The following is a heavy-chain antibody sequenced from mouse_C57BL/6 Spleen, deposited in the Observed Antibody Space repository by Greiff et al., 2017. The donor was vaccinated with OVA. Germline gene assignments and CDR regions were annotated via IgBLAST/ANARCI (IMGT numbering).Heavy chain of an antibody. Sequence: QVQLQQPGAELVKPGASVKLSCKASGYTFTSYWMHWVKQRPGRGLEWIGRIDPNSGGTTYNEKFKSKATLTVDKPSSTAYMQLSSLTSEDSAVYYCARSGGSSYDYAMDYWGQGTSVTVSS. V-gene: IGHV1-72*01. CDR2: IDPNSGGT. J-gene: IGHJ4*01. CDR1: GYTFTSYW. CDR3: ARSGGSSYDYAMDY. D-gene: IGHD1-1*01.